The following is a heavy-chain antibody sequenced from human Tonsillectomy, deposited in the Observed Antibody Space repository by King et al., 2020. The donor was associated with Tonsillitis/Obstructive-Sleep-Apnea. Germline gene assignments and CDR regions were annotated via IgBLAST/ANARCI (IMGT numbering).Heavy chain of an antibody. CDR1: GYSFTSYW. Sequence: QLVQSGAEVKKPGESLRISCKGSGYSFTSYWIAWVRQMPGKGLEWMGIIYPGDSDTRYSPSFQGQVTISADKSIFTAYLQWSSLKASDTAMYYCARSGGHSGYDDAFDIWGQGTMVIVSS. CDR3: ARSGGHSGYDDAFDI. J-gene: IGHJ3*02. CDR2: IYPGDSDT. D-gene: IGHD5-12*01. V-gene: IGHV5-51*03.